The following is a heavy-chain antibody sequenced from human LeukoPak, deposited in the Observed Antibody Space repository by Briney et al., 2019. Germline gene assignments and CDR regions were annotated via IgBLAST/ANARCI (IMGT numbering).Heavy chain of an antibody. D-gene: IGHD6-13*01. CDR2: IGSSGSTI. CDR1: GLTFSDYY. J-gene: IGHJ4*02. V-gene: IGHV3-11*01. Sequence: AGGSLRLSCAASGLTFSDYYMSWIRQAPGKGLEWVSYIGSSGSTIYYADSVKGRFTISRDNAKNSLYLQMNSLRAEDTAVYYCARRTAARNFDYWGQGTLVTVSS. CDR3: ARRTAARNFDY.